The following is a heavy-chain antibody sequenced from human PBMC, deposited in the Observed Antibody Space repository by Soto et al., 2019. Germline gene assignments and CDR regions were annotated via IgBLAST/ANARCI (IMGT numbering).Heavy chain of an antibody. CDR1: DASFSGYY. J-gene: IGHJ4*02. V-gene: IGHV4-34*01. Sequence: QVQLQEWGAGLLKPSETLSLTCDIYDASFSGYYWSWIRQPPGKGLEWIGEINHSGGTNSNASLKSRVTLSLGTSKNQFSLKLTYVNAADTAVYFCARGSFATSPFDYWDQGTLVTVSS. CDR3: ARGSFATSPFDY. CDR2: INHSGGT.